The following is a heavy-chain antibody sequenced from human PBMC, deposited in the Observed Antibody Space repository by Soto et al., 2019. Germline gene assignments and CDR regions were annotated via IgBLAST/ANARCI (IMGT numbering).Heavy chain of an antibody. J-gene: IGHJ5*01. V-gene: IGHV6-1*01. Sequence: SETLSLTCAVSGDRVATNSATWDWNRQPPSRGLEWLGRTYYRSKWFNDYAVSVKGRISINPDTSNNQFSLQLNSVTPDDTAVYYCARLIGNSWLDSWGQGTLVTVSS. CDR2: TYYRSKWFN. CDR1: GDRVATNSAT. D-gene: IGHD2-8*01. CDR3: ARLIGNSWLDS.